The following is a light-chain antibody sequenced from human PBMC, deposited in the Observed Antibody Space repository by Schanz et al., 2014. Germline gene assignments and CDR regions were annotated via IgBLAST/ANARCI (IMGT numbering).Light chain of an antibody. V-gene: IGLV8-61*01. Sequence: QTVVTQEPSFSVSPGGTVTLTCGLNSGSVSTNYYPSWYQQTPGQAPRTLIYSTNTRSSGVPDRFSGSILGNKAALTITGAQADDESDYYCVLYMGSAEVFGGGTKLTVL. CDR3: VLYMGSAEV. CDR2: STN. J-gene: IGLJ3*02. CDR1: SGSVSTNYY.